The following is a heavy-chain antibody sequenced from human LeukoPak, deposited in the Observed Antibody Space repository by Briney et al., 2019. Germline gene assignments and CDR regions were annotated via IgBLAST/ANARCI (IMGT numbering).Heavy chain of an antibody. CDR1: GYSISSGYY. J-gene: IGHJ4*02. V-gene: IGHV4-38-2*02. CDR2: IYHSGTT. D-gene: IGHD5-12*01. Sequence: SETLSLTCTVSGYSISSGYYWGWIRQPPGKGLEWIGSIYHSGTTYYNPSLKSRVTISVDTSKNQFSLRLSSVTAADTAVYYCARGTPTIVATFSYWGQGTLVTVSS. CDR3: ARGTPTIVATFSY.